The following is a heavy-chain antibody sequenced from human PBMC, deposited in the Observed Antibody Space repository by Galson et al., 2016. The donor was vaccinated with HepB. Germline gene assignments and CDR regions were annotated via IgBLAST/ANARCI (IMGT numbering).Heavy chain of an antibody. CDR3: ARSWTTNNWFDP. D-gene: IGHD3/OR15-3a*01. CDR2: ISTYNGHT. V-gene: IGHV1-18*01. Sequence: SVKVSCKASGYTFTTYHINWLRQAPGQGLEWMGWISTYNGHTIYAQKLQGRVTMTTDTSTSTAYMELRSLRSDDTAVYYCARSWTTNNWFDPWGQGTLVTVSS. J-gene: IGHJ5*02. CDR1: GYTFTTYH.